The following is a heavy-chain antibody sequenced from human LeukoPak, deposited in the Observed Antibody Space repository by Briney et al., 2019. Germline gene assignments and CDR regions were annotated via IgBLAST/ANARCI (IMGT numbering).Heavy chain of an antibody. CDR2: ISGRGEST. CDR3: AKVDTMLVVFQDY. V-gene: IGHV3-23*01. J-gene: IGHJ4*02. D-gene: IGHD3-22*01. Sequence: GGSLRLSRAASGFTVCCNYMSWVRQAPGKGLEWVSGISGRGESTYYIESVKGRFTISRDNSKNTLYLQMSSLRVEDTAIYYCAKVDTMLVVFQDYWGQGTLVTVSS. CDR1: GFTVCCNY.